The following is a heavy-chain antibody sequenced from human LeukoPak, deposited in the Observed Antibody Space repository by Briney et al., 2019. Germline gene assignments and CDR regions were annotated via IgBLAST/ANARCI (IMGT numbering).Heavy chain of an antibody. V-gene: IGHV4-39*01. J-gene: IGHJ4*02. CDR3: ARQLTGISQRTFDF. CDR2: VHNTGTT. Sequence: PSETLSLTCSVYGGSISSNIHYWGWIRQPPGKGPEWIATVHNTGTTFYNPSLRSRVAISVDTSNNQFSLKLTSVTAADTAVYYCARQLTGISQRTFDFWGQGALATVSS. D-gene: IGHD2-8*02. CDR1: GGSISSNIHY.